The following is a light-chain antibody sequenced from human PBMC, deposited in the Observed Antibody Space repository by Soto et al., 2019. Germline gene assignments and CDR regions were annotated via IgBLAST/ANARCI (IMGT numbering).Light chain of an antibody. J-gene: IGKJ1*01. Sequence: DIQMTQSPSSLSASVGDRVTITCRASEDISNYLAWFQQRPGKVPKLLIYGAPTLRSGVPPRFSGSGSGTDFTLTISSLQAEDVATYYCQNYNRAPWTFGQGTKVESK. CDR2: GAP. V-gene: IGKV1-27*01. CDR3: QNYNRAPWT. CDR1: EDISNY.